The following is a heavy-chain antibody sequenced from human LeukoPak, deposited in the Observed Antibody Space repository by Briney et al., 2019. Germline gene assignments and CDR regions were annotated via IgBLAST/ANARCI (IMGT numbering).Heavy chain of an antibody. CDR1: GFTFSSYS. CDR2: LSSTSTYI. CDR3: ARDNYDSSGYFGVSGLDP. V-gene: IGHV3-21*01. D-gene: IGHD3-22*01. J-gene: IGHJ5*02. Sequence: PGGSLRLSCAASGFTFSSYSMNWVRQAPGKGLEWVSSLSSTSTYIYYADSMKGRFTISRDNAKNSVYLQMNSLRAEDTAVYYCARDNYDSSGYFGVSGLDPWGQGTLVTVSS.